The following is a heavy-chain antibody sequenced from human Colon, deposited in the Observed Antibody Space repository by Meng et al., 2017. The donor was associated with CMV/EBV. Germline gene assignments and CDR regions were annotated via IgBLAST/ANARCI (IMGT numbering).Heavy chain of an antibody. CDR3: AKPMARGILNYYYYGLDV. CDR2: ISGDAEST. J-gene: IGHJ6*02. CDR1: GFIFSSFA. V-gene: IGHV3-23*01. D-gene: IGHD3-10*01. Sequence: LSLTCAASGFIFSSFAMIWVRQAPGKGLEWVSAISGDAESTYYADSVKGRFTISRDKSENTVYLQMNSLGAEDTAVYYCAKPMARGILNYYYYGLDVWGQGTTVTVSS.